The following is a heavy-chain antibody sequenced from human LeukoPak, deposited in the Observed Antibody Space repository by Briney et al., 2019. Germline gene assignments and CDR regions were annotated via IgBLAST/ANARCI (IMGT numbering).Heavy chain of an antibody. Sequence: SGGSQRLSCAASGFTFSSYSMNWVRQAPGKGLEWVSYISSSSSTIYYADSVKGRFTISRDNAKNSLYLQMNSLRTEDTAVYYCARASTTVTTFFGRSSYYFAYWGQGPLVTVSS. J-gene: IGHJ4*02. V-gene: IGHV3-48*01. CDR1: GFTFSSYS. D-gene: IGHD4-17*01. CDR3: ARASTTVTTFFGRSSYYFAY. CDR2: ISSSSSTI.